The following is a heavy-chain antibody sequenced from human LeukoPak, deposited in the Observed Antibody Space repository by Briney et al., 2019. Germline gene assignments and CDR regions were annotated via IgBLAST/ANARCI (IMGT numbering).Heavy chain of an antibody. Sequence: SETLSLTCTVSGGSITGCHWNWIRQPPGEGLEWIGYIYSSETTVYKPSLKSRVTISADTSKNQFSLKLASVTAADTAIYYCARRNDFDIWGQGTMVTVSS. J-gene: IGHJ3*02. CDR1: GGSITGCH. CDR3: ARRNDFDI. V-gene: IGHV4-4*08. CDR2: IYSSETT.